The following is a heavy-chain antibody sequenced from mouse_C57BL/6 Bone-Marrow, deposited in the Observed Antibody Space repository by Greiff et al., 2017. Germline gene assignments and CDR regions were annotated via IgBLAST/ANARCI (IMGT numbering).Heavy chain of an antibody. CDR1: GYTFTSYT. CDR3: ARSLDYHSNYGGAY. CDR2: INPSSGYT. J-gene: IGHJ3*01. V-gene: IGHV1-4*01. Sequence: VQLQQSGAELARPGASVKMSCKASGYTFTSYTMHWVKQRPGQGLEWIGYINPSSGYTKYNQKFKDKATLTADKSSSTAYMQLSSLTSEDSAVYYCARSLDYHSNYGGAYWGQGTLVTVSA. D-gene: IGHD2-5*01.